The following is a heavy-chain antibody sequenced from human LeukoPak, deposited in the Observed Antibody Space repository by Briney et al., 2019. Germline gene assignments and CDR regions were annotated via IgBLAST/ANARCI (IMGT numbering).Heavy chain of an antibody. CDR3: AKKLSTAVAGTGDPSYFDY. Sequence: GGSLRLSCAASGFTFSSYGMSWVRQAPGKGLEWVSVISGSGSSTYYADSVKGRFTISRHNSKNTPYLQMNSLRADDTAVYYCAKKLSTAVAGTGDPSYFDYWGQGTLVTVSS. V-gene: IGHV3-23*01. J-gene: IGHJ4*02. CDR2: ISGSGSST. CDR1: GFTFSSYG. D-gene: IGHD6-19*01.